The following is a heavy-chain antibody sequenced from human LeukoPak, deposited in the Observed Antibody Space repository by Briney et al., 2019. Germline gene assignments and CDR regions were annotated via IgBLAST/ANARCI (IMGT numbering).Heavy chain of an antibody. Sequence: GGSLRLSCAASGFTFSSYEMNWVRQAPGKGLEWVSYISSSGSTIYYAGSVKGRFTISRDNAKNSLYLQMNSLRAEDTAVCYCARVDCSSTSCYGGMDVWGQGTTVTVSS. J-gene: IGHJ6*02. CDR1: GFTFSSYE. CDR2: ISSSGSTI. D-gene: IGHD2-2*01. CDR3: ARVDCSSTSCYGGMDV. V-gene: IGHV3-48*03.